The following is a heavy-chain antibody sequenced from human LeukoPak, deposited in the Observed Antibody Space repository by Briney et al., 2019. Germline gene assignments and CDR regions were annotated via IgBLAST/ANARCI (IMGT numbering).Heavy chain of an antibody. J-gene: IGHJ4*02. D-gene: IGHD3-9*01. Sequence: GRSLRLSCAASGFSFSTYGMHWVRQAPGKGLEWVAVIWYDGSNKYYADSVKGRFTISRDNSKNTLYLQMNSLRAEDTAVYHCARELRYGDCWGQGTLVTVSS. CDR2: IWYDGSNK. CDR3: ARELRYGDC. V-gene: IGHV3-33*01. CDR1: GFSFSTYG.